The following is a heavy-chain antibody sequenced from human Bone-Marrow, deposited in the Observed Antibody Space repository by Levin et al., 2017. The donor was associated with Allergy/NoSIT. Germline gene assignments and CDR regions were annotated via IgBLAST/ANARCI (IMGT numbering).Heavy chain of an antibody. Sequence: GGSLRLSCAASGFTFSSYGMHWVRQAPGKGLEWVAVIWYDGSNKYYADSVKGRFTISRDNSKNTVYLQMNSLRAEDTAVYYCARNGQYSGSGTYYNSGVRRGAFDMWGQGTMVTVSS. V-gene: IGHV3-33*01. CDR3: ARNGQYSGSGTYYNSGVRRGAFDM. J-gene: IGHJ3*02. CDR2: IWYDGSNK. CDR1: GFTFSSYG. D-gene: IGHD3-10*01.